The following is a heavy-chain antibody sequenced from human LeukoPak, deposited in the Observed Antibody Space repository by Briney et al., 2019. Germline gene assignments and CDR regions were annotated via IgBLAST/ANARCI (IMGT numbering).Heavy chain of an antibody. D-gene: IGHD3-22*01. Sequence: GGSLGLSCAASGFTFSSYWMSWVRQAPGKGLEWVANIKQDGSEKYYADSVKGRFTISRDNSKNTLYLQMNSLRAEDTAVYYCARVRGYYDSSGLPYYYYGMDVWGQGTTVTVSS. CDR1: GFTFSSYW. CDR2: IKQDGSEK. J-gene: IGHJ6*02. CDR3: ARVRGYYDSSGLPYYYYGMDV. V-gene: IGHV3-7*01.